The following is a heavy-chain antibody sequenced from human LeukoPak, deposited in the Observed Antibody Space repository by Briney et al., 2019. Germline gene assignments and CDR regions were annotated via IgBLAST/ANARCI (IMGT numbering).Heavy chain of an antibody. V-gene: IGHV1-46*01. J-gene: IGHJ3*02. Sequence: ASVNVSCKASGYTFTNYYIHWVRQAPGQGLEWMGLINPGGDNTDYAQNFQGRVTMTRDTSTSTVYMGLSSLRSEDTAVYYCARIRDGYNDAYDIWGQGTMVTVSS. CDR1: GYTFTNYY. D-gene: IGHD5-24*01. CDR3: ARIRDGYNDAYDI. CDR2: INPGGDNT.